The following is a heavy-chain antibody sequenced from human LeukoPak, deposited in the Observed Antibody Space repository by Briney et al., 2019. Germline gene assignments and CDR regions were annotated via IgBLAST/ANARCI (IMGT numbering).Heavy chain of an antibody. Sequence: SETLSLTCAVYGGSFSGYYWSWIRQPPGKGLEWIGYIYYSGSTNYNPSLKSRVTISVDTSKNQFSLKLSSVTAADTAVYYCARGRITGTTGVYYYYMDVWGKGTTVTVSS. V-gene: IGHV4-59*01. CDR1: GGSFSGYY. CDR3: ARGRITGTTGVYYYYMDV. CDR2: IYYSGST. D-gene: IGHD1-7*01. J-gene: IGHJ6*03.